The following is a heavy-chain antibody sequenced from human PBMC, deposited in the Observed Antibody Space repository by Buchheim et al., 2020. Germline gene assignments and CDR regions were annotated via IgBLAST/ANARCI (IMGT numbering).Heavy chain of an antibody. J-gene: IGHJ4*02. CDR1: GGFISSSSDY. CDR2: IHYSGNS. D-gene: IGHD1-1*01. V-gene: IGHV4-39*01. Sequence: QLQPQESGPGLVKPSETLSLTCTVSGGFISSSSDYWGWIRQPPGKGLEWIATIHYSGNSYYNPSLRSRLTVSVDPSQHQFSLKLSSVTAADTAVYYCARLRGGVQLWSNWGQGTL. CDR3: ARLRGGVQLWSN.